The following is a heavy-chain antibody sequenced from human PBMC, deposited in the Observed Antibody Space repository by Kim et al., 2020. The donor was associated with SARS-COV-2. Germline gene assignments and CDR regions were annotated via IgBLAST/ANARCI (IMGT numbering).Heavy chain of an antibody. CDR2: ISWNSGSI. CDR1: GFTFDDYA. V-gene: IGHV3-9*01. D-gene: IGHD3-3*01. CDR3: AKGIRFLERLWGKDAFDI. J-gene: IGHJ3*02. Sequence: GGSLRLSCAASGFTFDDYAMHWVRQAPGKGLEWVSGISWNSGSIGYADSVKGRFSISRDNAKKTLYLQMNSLRAEDTALYYCAKGIRFLERLWGKDAFDIWGQGTMVTVSS.